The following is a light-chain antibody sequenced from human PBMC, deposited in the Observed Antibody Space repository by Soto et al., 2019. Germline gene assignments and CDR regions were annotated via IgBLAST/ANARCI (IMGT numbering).Light chain of an antibody. CDR3: QSYDNSVSASVV. CDR1: SSNIGAGHD. J-gene: IGLJ2*01. CDR2: GNS. V-gene: IGLV1-40*01. Sequence: QSVLTQPPSVSGAPGQRVTISCTGSSSNIGAGHDVHWYQQLPGTAPKLLIYGNSNRPSGVPDRFSGSKSGTSASLAITGIQTEDEADSYCQSYDNSVSASVVFGGGTKLTVL.